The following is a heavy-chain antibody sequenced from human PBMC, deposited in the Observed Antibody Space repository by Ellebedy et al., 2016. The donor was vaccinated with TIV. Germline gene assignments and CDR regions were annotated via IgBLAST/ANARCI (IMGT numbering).Heavy chain of an antibody. CDR2: MNSDTGNT. CDR1: GYTFTPFD. CDR3: AGVRRMNWFDP. V-gene: IGHV1-8*01. J-gene: IGHJ5*02. D-gene: IGHD1-1*01. Sequence: AASVKVSCKASGYTFTPFDVIWVRQATGQGLEWMGWMNSDTGNTGYAHKFQGRITLTRNTSISTAYMELTSLRSEDTALYYCAGVRRMNWFDPWGQGTLVTVSS.